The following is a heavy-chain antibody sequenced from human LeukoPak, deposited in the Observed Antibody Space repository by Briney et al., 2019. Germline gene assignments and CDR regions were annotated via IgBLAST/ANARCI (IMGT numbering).Heavy chain of an antibody. CDR2: ISWDGGST. CDR3: ARDIRGYSSSWYVGYMDV. D-gene: IGHD6-13*01. CDR1: GFTFDDYA. Sequence: GGSLRLSCAASGFTFDDYAMHWVRQAPGEGLEWVSLISWDGGSTYYADSVEGRFTISRDNSKNSLYLQMNSLRAEDTALYYCARDIRGYSSSWYVGYMDVWGKGTTVTVSS. V-gene: IGHV3-43D*03. J-gene: IGHJ6*03.